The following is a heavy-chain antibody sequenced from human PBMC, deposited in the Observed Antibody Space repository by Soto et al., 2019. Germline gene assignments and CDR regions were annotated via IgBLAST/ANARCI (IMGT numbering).Heavy chain of an antibody. D-gene: IGHD2-2*01. Sequence: GGSLRLSCAASGFTFSSNWMHWVRQGPGKGLVWVSRIDNDGSSRDYADSVKGRFTISRDNAKNSLYLQMNSLRAEDTALYYCAKGLESIVPAAMQHYYGMDVWGQGTTVTVSS. J-gene: IGHJ6*02. CDR3: AKGLESIVPAAMQHYYGMDV. V-gene: IGHV3-74*01. CDR1: GFTFSSNW. CDR2: IDNDGSSR.